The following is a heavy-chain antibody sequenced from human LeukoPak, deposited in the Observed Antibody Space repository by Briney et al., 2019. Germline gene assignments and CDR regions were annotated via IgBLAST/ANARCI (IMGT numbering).Heavy chain of an antibody. Sequence: ASVKVSCKASGYTFTGYYMHWVRQAPGQGLEWMGWINPNSGGTNYAQKFQGRVTMTRDTSISTAYMEQSRLRSDDTAVYYCARDVEEYCSSTSCYIVDYWGQGTLVTVSS. D-gene: IGHD2-2*01. CDR2: INPNSGGT. J-gene: IGHJ4*02. CDR3: ARDVEEYCSSTSCYIVDY. CDR1: GYTFTGYY. V-gene: IGHV1-2*02.